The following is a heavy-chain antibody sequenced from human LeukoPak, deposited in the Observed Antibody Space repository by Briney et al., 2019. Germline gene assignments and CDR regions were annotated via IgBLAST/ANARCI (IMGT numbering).Heavy chain of an antibody. J-gene: IGHJ4*02. D-gene: IGHD5-24*01. CDR3: ARGGRWLQLYY. CDR1: GGSFSGYY. Sequence: RSETLSLTCAVYGGSFSGYYWSWVRQPPGKGLEWIGYISYSGSTNYNPPLQSRVPISVDTSKNQFSLKLSSVTAADTAVYYCARGGRWLQLYYWGQGALVTVSS. CDR2: ISYSGST. V-gene: IGHV4-59*01.